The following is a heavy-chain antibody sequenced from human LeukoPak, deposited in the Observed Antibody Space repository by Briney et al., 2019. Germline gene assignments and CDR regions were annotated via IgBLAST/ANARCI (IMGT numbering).Heavy chain of an antibody. J-gene: IGHJ6*03. Sequence: PGRSLRLSCAASGFTFGDYGMHWVRQAPGKGLEWVSGVVWNGGAIGYADSVKGRFAISRDNANVYLQMNSLRAEDTALYYCAKQGPFTGEGYYHYMDVWGKGTTVIVSS. CDR3: AKQGPFTGEGYYHYMDV. CDR1: GFTFGDYG. CDR2: VVWNGGAI. D-gene: IGHD2-8*02. V-gene: IGHV3-9*01.